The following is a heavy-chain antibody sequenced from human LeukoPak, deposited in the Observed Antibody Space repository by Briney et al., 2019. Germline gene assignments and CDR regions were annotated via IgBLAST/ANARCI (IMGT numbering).Heavy chain of an antibody. V-gene: IGHV4-59*01. Sequence: SETLSLTCTVSGGSISSYYWSWIRQPPGKELEWIGYIYYTGSTNYNPSLKSRVTISADTSKNQFSLKLTSVITADTAVYYCARAQDRSGYRSPAFDSWGQGTLVTVSS. D-gene: IGHD3-22*01. CDR1: GGSISSYY. CDR2: IYYTGST. CDR3: ARAQDRSGYRSPAFDS. J-gene: IGHJ4*02.